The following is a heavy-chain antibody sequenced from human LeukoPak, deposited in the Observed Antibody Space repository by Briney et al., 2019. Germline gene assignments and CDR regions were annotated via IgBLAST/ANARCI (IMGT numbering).Heavy chain of an antibody. D-gene: IGHD5-24*01. V-gene: IGHV1-24*01. CDR1: GYTLTELS. Sequence: ASVKVSCKVSGYTLTELSMHWVRQAPGKGPEWMGGFDPEDGETIYAQKFQGRVTMTEDTSTDTAYMELSSLRSEDTAVYYCATPGRLEMAYDYWGQGTLVTVSS. CDR2: FDPEDGET. CDR3: ATPGRLEMAYDY. J-gene: IGHJ4*02.